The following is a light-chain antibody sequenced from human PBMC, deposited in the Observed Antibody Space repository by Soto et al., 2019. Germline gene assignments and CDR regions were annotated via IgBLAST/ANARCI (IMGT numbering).Light chain of an antibody. CDR1: SSDAGSYNL. CDR3: CSYAGSSSWV. CDR2: EDS. V-gene: IGLV2-23*01. Sequence: QAVVTQPASVSGSPGQSITISCTGTSSDAGSYNLVSWYQHHRGKAPKVIIYEDSKRPSGASNRFSGSKSGNTASLTISGLQAEDEADYYCCSYAGSSSWVFGGGTKLTVL. J-gene: IGLJ2*01.